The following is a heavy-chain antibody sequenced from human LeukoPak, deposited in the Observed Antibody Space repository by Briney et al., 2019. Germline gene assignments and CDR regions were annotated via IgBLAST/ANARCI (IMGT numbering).Heavy chain of an antibody. CDR1: GYTFTSYD. V-gene: IGHV1-8*01. D-gene: IGHD3-10*01. CDR3: ATHGEAGSTFDY. CDR2: MNPNSGNT. J-gene: IGHJ4*02. Sequence: ASVKVSCKASGYTFTSYDINWVRQATGQGLEWMGWMNPNSGNTGYAQKFQGRVTMTRNTPISTAYMELSSLRSEDTAVYDCATHGEAGSTFDYWGQGTLVTVSS.